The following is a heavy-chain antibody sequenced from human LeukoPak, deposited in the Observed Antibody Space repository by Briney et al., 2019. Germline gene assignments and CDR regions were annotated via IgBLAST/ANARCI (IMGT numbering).Heavy chain of an antibody. CDR3: ARAAHNVMLWFGEHFDY. CDR1: GFTASDNY. CDR2: ISSSGSTI. Sequence: PGGSLRLSCAASGFTASDNYMSWVRRAPGKGLEWVSYISSSGSTIYYADSVKGRFTISRDNAKNSLYLQMNSLRAEDTAVYYCARAAHNVMLWFGEHFDYWGQGTLVTVSS. J-gene: IGHJ4*02. V-gene: IGHV3-11*04. D-gene: IGHD3-10*01.